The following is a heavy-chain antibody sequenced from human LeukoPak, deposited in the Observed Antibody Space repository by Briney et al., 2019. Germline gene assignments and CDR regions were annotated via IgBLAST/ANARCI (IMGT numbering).Heavy chain of an antibody. CDR3: VLGYSHATMWGTFDY. J-gene: IGHJ4*02. V-gene: IGHV4-38-2*02. Sequence: TSETLSLTCTVSGYSISSGYYWGWIRQPPGKGLEWIGSIYHSGSTYYNPSLKSRVTISVDTSKNQFSLKLSSVTAADTAVYYCVLGYSHATMWGTFDYWGQGTLVTVSS. CDR2: IYHSGST. D-gene: IGHD5-18*01. CDR1: GYSISSGYY.